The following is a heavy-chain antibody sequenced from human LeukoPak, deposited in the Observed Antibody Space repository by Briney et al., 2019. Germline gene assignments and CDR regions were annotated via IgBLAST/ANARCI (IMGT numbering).Heavy chain of an antibody. J-gene: IGHJ6*02. CDR3: ARDGFEVPAANYYYGMDV. Sequence: GASVKVSCKASGGTFSSYAISWVRQAPGQGLEWMGRIIPILGIANYAQKFQGRVTITADKSTSTAYMELSSLRSEDTAVYYCARDGFEVPAANYYYGMDVWGQGTTVTVSS. CDR1: GGTFSSYA. D-gene: IGHD2-2*01. CDR2: IIPILGIA. V-gene: IGHV1-69*04.